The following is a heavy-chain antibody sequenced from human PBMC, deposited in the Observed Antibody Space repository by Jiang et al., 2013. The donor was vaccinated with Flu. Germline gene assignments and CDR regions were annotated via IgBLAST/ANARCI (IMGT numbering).Heavy chain of an antibody. CDR2: LYWNGDE. Sequence: KPTQTLTLTCTFSGFSLSISGVGVGWIRQPPGKALEWLAFLYWNGDERYSPSLKSRLTITKDTSKNQVVLTMTNMDPVDTATYYCAHTPGAFDIWGQGTMVTVSS. CDR3: AHTPGAFDI. V-gene: IGHV2-5*01. D-gene: IGHD3-10*01. CDR1: GFSLSISGVG. J-gene: IGHJ3*02.